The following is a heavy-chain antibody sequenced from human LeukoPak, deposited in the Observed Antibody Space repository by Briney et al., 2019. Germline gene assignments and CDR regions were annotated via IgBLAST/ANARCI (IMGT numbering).Heavy chain of an antibody. CDR1: GGSISTFY. Sequence: PSETLSLTCTVSGGSISTFYWSWIRQPAGKGLEWIGRIHTSGSTDYNPSLKSRVTMSVDTSKNQFSLKLSSVTAADTAVYYCARHQGGDGYNYYYYYMDVWGKGTTVTVSS. D-gene: IGHD5-24*01. CDR2: IHTSGST. J-gene: IGHJ6*03. CDR3: ARHQGGDGYNYYYYYMDV. V-gene: IGHV4-4*07.